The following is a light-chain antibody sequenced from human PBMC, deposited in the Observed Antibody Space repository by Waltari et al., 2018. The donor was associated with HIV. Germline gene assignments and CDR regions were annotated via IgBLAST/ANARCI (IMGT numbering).Light chain of an antibody. Sequence: QTVVTQEPSFSVSPGGPVTLPCCLSSGSVPARNYASWYQQIPGQAPLTLIHSTNTRSSGVPDRFSGSILGNKAALTITGAQADDESDYYCVLNLGRGIVVFGGGTKLSVL. CDR3: VLNLGRGIVV. V-gene: IGLV8-61*01. CDR2: STN. CDR1: SGSVPARNY. J-gene: IGLJ2*01.